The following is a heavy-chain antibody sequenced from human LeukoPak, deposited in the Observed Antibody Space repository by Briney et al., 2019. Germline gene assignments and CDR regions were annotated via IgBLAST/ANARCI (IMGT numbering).Heavy chain of an antibody. V-gene: IGHV4-30-4*08. J-gene: IGHJ2*01. D-gene: IGHD3-22*01. CDR1: GGSISSGDYY. CDR2: IYYSGST. Sequence: SQTLSLTCTVSGGSISSGDYYWSWIRQPPGKGLEWIGYIYYSGSTYYNPSLKSRVTISVDTSKNQFSLKLSSVTAADTAVYYCARDPQIVDRRSYWYFDLWGRGTLVTVSS. CDR3: ARDPQIVDRRSYWYFDL.